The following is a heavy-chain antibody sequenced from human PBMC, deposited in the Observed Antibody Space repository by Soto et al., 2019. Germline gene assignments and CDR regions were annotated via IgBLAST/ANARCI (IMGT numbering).Heavy chain of an antibody. J-gene: IGHJ4*02. Sequence: SETVSLTCTVSGGSISGSSYYWGWIRQPPGKGLECIGSVHYSGSTDYNPSLKSRVTISVDTSKNQFSLKLTSVTAADTAVYFCASFSGATYGDYGGGINYWGQGTLVTVSS. CDR2: VHYSGST. CDR1: GGSISGSSYY. D-gene: IGHD4-17*01. CDR3: ASFSGATYGDYGGGINY. V-gene: IGHV4-39*01.